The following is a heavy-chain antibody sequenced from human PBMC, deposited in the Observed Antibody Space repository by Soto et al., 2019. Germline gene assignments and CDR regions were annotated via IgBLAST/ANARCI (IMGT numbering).Heavy chain of an antibody. V-gene: IGHV3-30-3*01. CDR3: AREGGDDFWSGYSLPSV. D-gene: IGHD3-3*01. J-gene: IGHJ6*02. CDR1: GFTFSSYA. Sequence: PGGSLRLSCAASGFTFSSYAMHWVRQAPGKGLEWVAVISYDGSNKYYADSVKGRFTISRDNSKNTLYLQMNSLRAEDTAVYYCAREGGDDFWSGYSLPSVWGQGTTVTVSS. CDR2: ISYDGSNK.